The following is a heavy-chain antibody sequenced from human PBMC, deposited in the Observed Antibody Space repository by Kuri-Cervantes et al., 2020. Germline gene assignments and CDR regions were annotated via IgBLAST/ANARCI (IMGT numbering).Heavy chain of an antibody. Sequence: SETLSLTCTVSGGPVSSGSYYWSWIRQPPGKGLWWIGYIYYSGSTNYNPSLKSRVTISVDTSKNQFSLKLSSVTAADTAMYYCARDFFLANSSAPRWGQGTLVTVSS. V-gene: IGHV4-61*01. CDR3: ARDFFLANSSAPR. D-gene: IGHD3-22*01. CDR1: GGPVSSGSYY. CDR2: IYYSGST. J-gene: IGHJ4*02.